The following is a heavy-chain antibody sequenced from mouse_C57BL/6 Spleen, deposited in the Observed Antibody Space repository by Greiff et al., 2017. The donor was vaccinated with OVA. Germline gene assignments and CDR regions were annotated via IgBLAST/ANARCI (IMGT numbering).Heavy chain of an antibody. CDR2: IDPSDSET. CDR1: GYTFTSYW. V-gene: IGHV1-52*01. Sequence: QVHVKQPGAELVRPGSSVKLSCKASGYTFTSYWMHWVKQRPIQGLEWIGNIDPSDSETHYNQKFKDKATLTVDKSSSTAYMQLSSLTSEDSAVYYCAREGGLYFDYWGQGTTLTVSS. CDR3: AREGGLYFDY. J-gene: IGHJ2*01.